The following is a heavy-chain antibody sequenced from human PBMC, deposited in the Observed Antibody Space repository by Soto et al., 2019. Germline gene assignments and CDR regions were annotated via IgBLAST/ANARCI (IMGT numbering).Heavy chain of an antibody. J-gene: IGHJ4*02. CDR3: AHTPDFHYFDY. V-gene: IGHV2-5*02. Sequence: QITLKESGPTLVKPTQTLTLTCTFSGFSLITHGVGVGWIRQPPGKALEWLALTYWDDDRRYSPSLKSRLTXTXXTSKNQVVLTMTNMDPVDTATYYCAHTPDFHYFDYWGQGTLVTVSS. CDR1: GFSLITHGVG. CDR2: TYWDDDR.